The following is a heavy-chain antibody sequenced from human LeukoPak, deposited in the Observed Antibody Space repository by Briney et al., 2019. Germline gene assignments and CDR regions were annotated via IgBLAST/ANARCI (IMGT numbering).Heavy chain of an antibody. J-gene: IGHJ5*02. D-gene: IGHD2-2*01. Sequence: GASVKVSCKASGYTFTSYYMHWVRQAPGQGLEWMGWINPNTGGTNYAQNFQGRVTMTRDTSISTAYLDLSGLTSDDTAMYYCARDRYCSSTSCFIGRFDPWGQGTLVTVSS. V-gene: IGHV1-2*02. CDR1: GYTFTSYY. CDR3: ARDRYCSSTSCFIGRFDP. CDR2: INPNTGGT.